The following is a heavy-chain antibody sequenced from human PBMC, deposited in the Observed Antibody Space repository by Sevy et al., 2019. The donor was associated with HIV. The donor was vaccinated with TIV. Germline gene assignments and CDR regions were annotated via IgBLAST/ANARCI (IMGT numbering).Heavy chain of an antibody. J-gene: IGHJ4*02. CDR2: IWYDGTNK. CDR1: GFTFNSFG. Sequence: GALKLSFSAAGFTFNSFGMDRVRPGPSKGPEWGAGIWYDGTNKEYADSVKGRFTISRDNSKNTLYLQMNSLRAEDTAVYYCARESIAVAGIGYYFHSWGQGTLVTVSS. CDR3: ARESIAVAGIGYYFHS. V-gene: IGHV3-33*01. D-gene: IGHD6-19*01.